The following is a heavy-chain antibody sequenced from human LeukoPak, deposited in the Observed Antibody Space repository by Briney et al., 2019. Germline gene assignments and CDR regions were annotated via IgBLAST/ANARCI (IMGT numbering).Heavy chain of an antibody. V-gene: IGHV1-46*01. J-gene: IGHJ6*03. CDR2: LNPSSGTT. D-gene: IGHD4-11*01. CDR3: ARDPGLQGNYYYMDV. Sequence: ASVKVSCKASGYTFTTYYIQWVRQAPGQGLEWMGILNPSSGTTSYSPKFQGRVTMTRDMSTSTVYMDLSSLRSEDTAVYYCARDPGLQGNYYYMDVWGKGITVTVSS. CDR1: GYTFTTYY.